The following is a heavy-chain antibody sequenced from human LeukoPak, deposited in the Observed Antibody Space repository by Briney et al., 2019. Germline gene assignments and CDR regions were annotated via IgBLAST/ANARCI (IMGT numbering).Heavy chain of an antibody. CDR3: GRAFPTLRTSSAGDL. CDR2: ISGLSSYT. Sequence: GGSLRLSCSASGFTFSDYDMNWVRQAPGKGLERVSSISGLSSYTYYGESVKGRFSISRDNAKNSLYLQMNSLGAEDTATYYCGRAFPTLRTSSAGDLWGQGILVTVSS. D-gene: IGHD3-16*01. CDR1: GFTFSDYD. J-gene: IGHJ4*02. V-gene: IGHV3-21*01.